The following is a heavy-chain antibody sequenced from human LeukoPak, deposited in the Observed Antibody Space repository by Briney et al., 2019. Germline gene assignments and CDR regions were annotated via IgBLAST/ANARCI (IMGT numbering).Heavy chain of an antibody. V-gene: IGHV3-23*01. Sequence: PGGSLRLSCAASEFTFSSYAMSWVRQAPGKGLEWVSTISNSGSATYYADSGKGRLTISRDNSKSTLYLQMNSLGAGDTAIYYCAKAIAPAVYTTFDHWGQGTLVTVSS. CDR3: AKAIAPAVYTTFDH. CDR1: EFTFSSYA. D-gene: IGHD6-13*01. CDR2: ISNSGSAT. J-gene: IGHJ4*02.